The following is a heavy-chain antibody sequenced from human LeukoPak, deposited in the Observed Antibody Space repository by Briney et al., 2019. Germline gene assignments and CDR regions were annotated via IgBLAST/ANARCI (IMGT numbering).Heavy chain of an antibody. CDR1: GGSISSYY. CDR2: FYYSGST. J-gene: IGHJ5*02. V-gene: IGHV4-59*01. CDR3: ARVIRGADNWFDP. Sequence: SETLSLTCIVSGGSISSYYWSWIRQPPGKGLEWIGYFYYSGSTSYNPSLKSRVTISVDTPKNRFSLKLSSVTAADTAVYYCARVIRGADNWFDPWGQGTLVTVSS. D-gene: IGHD3-10*01.